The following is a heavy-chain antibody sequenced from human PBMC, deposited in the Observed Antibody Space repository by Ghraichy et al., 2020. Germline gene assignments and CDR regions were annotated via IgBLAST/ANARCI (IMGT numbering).Heavy chain of an antibody. V-gene: IGHV1-69*13. CDR3: ATLYLPRGIAAAIFDY. J-gene: IGHJ4*02. CDR1: GGTFSSYA. D-gene: IGHD6-13*01. Sequence: SVKVSCKASGGTFSSYAISWVRQAPGQGLEWMGGIIPIFGTANYAQKFQGRVTITADESTSTAYMELSSLRSEDTAVYYCATLYLPRGIAAAIFDYWGQGTLVTVSS. CDR2: IIPIFGTA.